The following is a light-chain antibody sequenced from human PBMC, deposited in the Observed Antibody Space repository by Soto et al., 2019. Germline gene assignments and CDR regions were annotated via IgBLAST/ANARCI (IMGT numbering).Light chain of an antibody. V-gene: IGKV1-39*01. CDR1: QSIDSY. CDR3: LQSYNTPLT. J-gene: IGKJ4*01. Sequence: DLQMTQSPSSLSASVGDRVTITCRADQSIDSYLNWYQQKPGKAPELLIYAASSLQSGVSSRFSGSGSGTDFTLTISSLQPEDFATYYCLQSYNTPLTFGGGTKVEIK. CDR2: AAS.